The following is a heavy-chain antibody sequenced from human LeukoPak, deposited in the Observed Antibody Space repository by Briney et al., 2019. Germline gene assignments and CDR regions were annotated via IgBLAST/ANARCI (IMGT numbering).Heavy chain of an antibody. J-gene: IGHJ6*04. Sequence: GGSLRLSCAAAGLTVSNYWMSWVRQTPGKGLVWVSRISSDGRIISYADPVKGRFTMSRDNAKNTLSLQMNSLRAEDTAVYYCAELGITMIGGVWGKGTTVTISS. CDR2: ISSDGRII. CDR1: GLTVSNYW. V-gene: IGHV3-74*01. CDR3: AELGITMIGGV. D-gene: IGHD3-10*02.